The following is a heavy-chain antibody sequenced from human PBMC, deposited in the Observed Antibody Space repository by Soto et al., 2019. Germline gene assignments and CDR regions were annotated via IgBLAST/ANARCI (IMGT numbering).Heavy chain of an antibody. J-gene: IGHJ6*03. CDR3: ARIPIVADPFPYYYYMDV. V-gene: IGHV4-59*01. CDR2: IYYSGST. CDR1: GGSISSYY. D-gene: IGHD2-15*01. Sequence: SETLSLTCTVSGGSISSYYWSWIRQPPGKGLEWIGYIYYSGSTNYNPSLKGRVTISVDTSKNQFSLKLSSVTAADTAVYYCARIPIVADPFPYYYYMDVWGKGTTVTVSS.